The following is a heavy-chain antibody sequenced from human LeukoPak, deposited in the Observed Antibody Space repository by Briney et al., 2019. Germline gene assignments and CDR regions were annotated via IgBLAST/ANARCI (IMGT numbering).Heavy chain of an antibody. CDR2: ISGSGGST. CDR1: GFTFSSYA. V-gene: IGHV3-23*01. CDR3: AKDLISGGWELYGMDV. D-gene: IGHD6-19*01. J-gene: IGHJ6*02. Sequence: GGSLRLSCAASGFTFSSYAMSWVRQAPGKGLEWVSAISGSGGSTYYADSVKGRFTISRDNSKNTLYLQMNSLRAEDTAVYYCAKDLISGGWELYGMDVWGQGTTVTVSS.